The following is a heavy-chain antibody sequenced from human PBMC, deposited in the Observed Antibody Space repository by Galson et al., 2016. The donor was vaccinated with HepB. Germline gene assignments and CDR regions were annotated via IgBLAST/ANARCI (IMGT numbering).Heavy chain of an antibody. CDR1: GYTFTSYY. V-gene: IGHV1-46*01. CDR2: INPTGAST. Sequence: SVKVSCKASGYTFTSYYIHWVRQAPGQGLEWMGIINPTGASTVYAQKFQGRVTMTRDTSTSTVYMELSSLTSEDTAVCYCARDWGSSAYFDLWGRGTLVTVSS. D-gene: IGHD6-6*01. J-gene: IGHJ2*01. CDR3: ARDWGSSAYFDL.